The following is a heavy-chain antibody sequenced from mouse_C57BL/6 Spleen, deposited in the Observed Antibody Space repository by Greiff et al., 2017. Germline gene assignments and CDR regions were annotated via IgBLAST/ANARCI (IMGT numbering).Heavy chain of an antibody. CDR2: IDPETGGT. V-gene: IGHV1-15*01. J-gene: IGHJ3*01. CDR3: TRFTTVVATPFAY. D-gene: IGHD1-1*01. CDR1: GYTFTDYE. Sequence: QVQLKESGAELVRPGASVTLSCKASGYTFTDYEMHWVKQTPVHGLEWIGAIDPETGGTAYNQKFKGKDILTADKSSSTAYMELRSLTSEDSAVYYCTRFTTVVATPFAYWGQGTLVTVSA.